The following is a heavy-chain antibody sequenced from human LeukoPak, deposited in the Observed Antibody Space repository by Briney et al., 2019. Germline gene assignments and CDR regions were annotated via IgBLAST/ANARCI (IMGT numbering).Heavy chain of an antibody. CDR2: ISYDGSNK. Sequence: PGRSLRLSCAASGFTFSSYGLNWARKAPGRGREGGEVISYDGSNKYYADSVKGRFTISRDNSKNTVYLQMNSLRAEDTAVYYCARDPSSSSSVGGYLDYWGQGTLVTVSS. V-gene: IGHV3-30*03. J-gene: IGHJ4*02. D-gene: IGHD6-6*01. CDR3: ARDPSSSSSVGGYLDY. CDR1: GFTFSSYG.